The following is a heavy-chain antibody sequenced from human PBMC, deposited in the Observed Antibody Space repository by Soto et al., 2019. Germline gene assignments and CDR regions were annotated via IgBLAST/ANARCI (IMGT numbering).Heavy chain of an antibody. D-gene: IGHD3-22*01. J-gene: IGHJ4*02. Sequence: SETLSLTCTVSGGSISSGDYYWNWIRQPPGKGLEWIGYISYSGSTYYNPSLKSRLTISVDTSKNQLSLKLSYVTAADTAVYYCASAPINYYDTSAYFATNYWGQGTMVTVST. CDR3: ASAPINYYDTSAYFATNY. CDR1: GGSISSGDYY. V-gene: IGHV4-30-4*01. CDR2: ISYSGST.